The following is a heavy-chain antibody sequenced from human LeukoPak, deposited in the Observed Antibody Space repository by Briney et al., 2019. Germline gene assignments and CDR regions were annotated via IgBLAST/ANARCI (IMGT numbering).Heavy chain of an antibody. CDR1: GGSISSSNW. Sequence: SGTLSLTCAVSGGSISSSNWWSWVRQPPGKGLEWIGEIYHSGSTNYNPSLKSRVTISVDKSKNQFSLKLSSMTAADTAVYYCAFRISGYSTYFDYWGQGTLVTVSS. CDR2: IYHSGST. J-gene: IGHJ4*02. CDR3: AFRISGYSTYFDY. V-gene: IGHV4-4*02. D-gene: IGHD1-1*01.